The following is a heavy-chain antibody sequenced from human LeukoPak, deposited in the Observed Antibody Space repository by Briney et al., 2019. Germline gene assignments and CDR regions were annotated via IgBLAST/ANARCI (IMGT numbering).Heavy chain of an antibody. V-gene: IGHV1-2*02. Sequence: ASVKVSCKASGYTFTSYYMHWVRQAPGQGLEWMGWINPNNGGTNYAQKFHGRVTMTRDTSITTAFMELNRLTSDDTAVYYCARELAFCTSTSCPLYHYWGQGTLVTVSS. D-gene: IGHD2-2*01. J-gene: IGHJ4*02. CDR1: GYTFTSYY. CDR3: ARELAFCTSTSCPLYHY. CDR2: INPNNGGT.